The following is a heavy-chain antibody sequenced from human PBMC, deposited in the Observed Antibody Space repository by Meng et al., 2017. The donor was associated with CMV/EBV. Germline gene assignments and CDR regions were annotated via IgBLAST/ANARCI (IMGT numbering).Heavy chain of an antibody. Sequence: QTPSLTRAISGDSVSSNSAAWNWIRQSPSRGLEWLGRTYYRSKWYNDYAVSVKSRITSNPDTSKNQFSLQLNSVTPEDTAVYYCARAGGYSSSWYFDYWGQGTLVTVSS. J-gene: IGHJ4*02. D-gene: IGHD6-13*01. CDR1: GDSVSSNSAA. CDR2: TYYRSKWYN. CDR3: ARAGGYSSSWYFDY. V-gene: IGHV6-1*01.